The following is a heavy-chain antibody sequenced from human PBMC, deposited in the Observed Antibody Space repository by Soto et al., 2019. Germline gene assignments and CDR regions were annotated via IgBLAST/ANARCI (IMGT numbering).Heavy chain of an antibody. V-gene: IGHV3-30*18. J-gene: IGHJ6*02. CDR2: ISYDGSNK. CDR3: AKGPGYSSSWYFYYGMDV. Sequence: PGGSLRLSCAASGFTFSSYGMHWVRQAPGKGLEWVAVISYDGSNKYYADSVKGRFTISRDNSKNTLYLQMNSLRAEDTAVYYCAKGPGYSSSWYFYYGMDVWGQGTTVTVSS. D-gene: IGHD6-13*01. CDR1: GFTFSSYG.